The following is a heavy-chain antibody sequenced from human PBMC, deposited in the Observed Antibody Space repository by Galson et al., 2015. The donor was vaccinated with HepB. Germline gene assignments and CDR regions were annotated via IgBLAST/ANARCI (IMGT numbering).Heavy chain of an antibody. J-gene: IGHJ4*02. Sequence: TLSLTCTVSGGSINSGNYYWSWIRQPAGKGLEWIGLIYTSESTNYNPSLKSRVTMSVDTSKNQLSLKLSSVTAADTAVYYCAAHCSSTSCYGVDYWGQGSLVTVSS. CDR2: IYTSEST. CDR3: AAHCSSTSCYGVDY. CDR1: GGSINSGNYY. D-gene: IGHD2-2*01. V-gene: IGHV4-61*02.